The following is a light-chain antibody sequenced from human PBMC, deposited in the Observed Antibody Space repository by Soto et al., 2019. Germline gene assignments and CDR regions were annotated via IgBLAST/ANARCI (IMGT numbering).Light chain of an antibody. Sequence: DFQMSQSPSSLSASVGDRVTITCRASQNIGDSLNWYQQKPGKAPKLLIYAASSLQSGVPSRFSGSGSGTDFTLIVSSLQPEDFASYYCQHSWTFGQGTKLEI. CDR1: QNIGDS. CDR2: AAS. CDR3: QHSWT. V-gene: IGKV1-39*01. J-gene: IGKJ2*01.